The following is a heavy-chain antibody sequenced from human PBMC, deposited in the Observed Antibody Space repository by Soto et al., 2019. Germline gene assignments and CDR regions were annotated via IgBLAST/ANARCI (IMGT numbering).Heavy chain of an antibody. J-gene: IGHJ4*02. Sequence: EVQLLESGGGLVQPGGSLRLSCAASGFTFSSYAMSWVRQAPGKGREWVSAISGSGGSTYYADSVKGRFTISRDNSKNTLYLQMNSLRAEDTAVYYCAKGYSSSWYHAAYFDYWGQGTLVTVSS. CDR3: AKGYSSSWYHAAYFDY. CDR2: ISGSGGST. D-gene: IGHD6-13*01. CDR1: GFTFSSYA. V-gene: IGHV3-23*01.